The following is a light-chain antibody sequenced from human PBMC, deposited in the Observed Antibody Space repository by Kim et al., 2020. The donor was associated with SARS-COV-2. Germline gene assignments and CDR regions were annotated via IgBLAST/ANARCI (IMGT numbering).Light chain of an antibody. CDR1: NIGTKN. J-gene: IGLJ3*02. CDR2: GDS. CDR3: QVWDSSTGV. Sequence: SVALGQTARITGGGNNIGTKNVHWFQQKHGQAPVLVICGDSNRPSGIPERCSGSNSGNTATLTISRAQPGDEADYYCQVWDSSTGVFGGGTQLTVL. V-gene: IGLV3-9*01.